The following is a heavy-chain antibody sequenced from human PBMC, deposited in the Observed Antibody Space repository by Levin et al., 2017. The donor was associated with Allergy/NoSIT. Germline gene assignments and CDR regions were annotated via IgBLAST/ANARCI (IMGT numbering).Heavy chain of an antibody. J-gene: IGHJ4*02. V-gene: IGHV5-51*01. CDR2: IYPDDSDI. Sequence: KVSCKGSGHSFNIYWIGWVRQMPGKGLEWMGIIYPDDSDIRYSPSFQGQVTISVDKSSSTAYLQWSSLKASDTAMYYCARQNYYYDSSGYYGYFDYWGQGTLVTVSS. D-gene: IGHD3-22*01. CDR3: ARQNYYYDSSGYYGYFDY. CDR1: GHSFNIYW.